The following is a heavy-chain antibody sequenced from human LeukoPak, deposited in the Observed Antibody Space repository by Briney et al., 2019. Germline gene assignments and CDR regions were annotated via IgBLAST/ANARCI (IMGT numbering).Heavy chain of an antibody. Sequence: GGSLRLSCAASGFTFSSYGMSWVRQAPGKGLEWVSAISGSGGSTYYADSVKGRFTISRDTSKNTLYLQMNSLRAEDTALYYCASRGGSGPYYFDYWGQGTLVTVSS. D-gene: IGHD3-10*01. V-gene: IGHV3-23*01. CDR2: ISGSGGST. CDR3: ASRGGSGPYYFDY. J-gene: IGHJ4*02. CDR1: GFTFSSYG.